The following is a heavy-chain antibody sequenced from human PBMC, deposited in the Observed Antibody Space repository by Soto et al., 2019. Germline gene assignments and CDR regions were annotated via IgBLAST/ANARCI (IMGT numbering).Heavy chain of an antibody. J-gene: IGHJ6*02. CDR3: ALSWGSSSEVIYYYGMDV. D-gene: IGHD6-6*01. Sequence: GGSLRLSCAASGFTFSSYWMHWVRQAPGKGLVWVSRINSDGSSTSYADSVKGRFTISRDNAKNTLYLQMNSLRAEDTAVYYCALSWGSSSEVIYYYGMDVWGQGTTVTVSS. V-gene: IGHV3-74*01. CDR2: INSDGSST. CDR1: GFTFSSYW.